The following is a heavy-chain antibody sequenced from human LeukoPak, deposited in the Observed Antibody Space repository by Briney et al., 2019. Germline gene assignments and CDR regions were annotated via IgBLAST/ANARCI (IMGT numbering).Heavy chain of an antibody. CDR2: ISSSSSTI. D-gene: IGHD2-15*01. V-gene: IGHV3-48*01. CDR3: AKDGGSDPDSFDI. J-gene: IGHJ3*02. Sequence: PGGSLRLSSAASGFTFSSYSMNWVRQAPGKGLEWVSYISSSSSTIYYADSVKGRFTISRDNAKNSLYLQMNSLRAEDTAVYYCAKDGGSDPDSFDIWGQGTMVTVSS. CDR1: GFTFSSYS.